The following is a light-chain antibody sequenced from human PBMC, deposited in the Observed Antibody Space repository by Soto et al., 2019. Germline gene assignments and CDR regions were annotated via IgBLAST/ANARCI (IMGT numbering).Light chain of an antibody. V-gene: IGKV3-11*01. CDR2: DAS. CDR1: QSVSSY. CDR3: QQYHSSPAIT. Sequence: EIVLTQSPATLSLSPGERATLSCRASQSVSSYLAWYQQKPGQAPRLLIYDASNRATGIPARFSGSGSGTDFTLTISSLEPEDFAVYYCQQYHSSPAITFGQGTRLEI. J-gene: IGKJ5*01.